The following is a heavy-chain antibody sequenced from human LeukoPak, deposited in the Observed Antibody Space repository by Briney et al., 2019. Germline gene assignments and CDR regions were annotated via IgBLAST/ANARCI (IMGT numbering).Heavy chain of an antibody. CDR3: ATPDRVAVAGTSAFDI. CDR2: FDPEDGET. CDR1: GYTLTELS. V-gene: IGHV1-24*01. Sequence: GASVKVSCKVSGYTLTELSMHWVRQAPGKGLEWMGGFDPEDGETIYAQKFQGRVTMTEDTSTDTAYMELSSLRSEDRAVYYCATPDRVAVAGTSAFDIWGQGTMVTVSS. J-gene: IGHJ3*02. D-gene: IGHD6-19*01.